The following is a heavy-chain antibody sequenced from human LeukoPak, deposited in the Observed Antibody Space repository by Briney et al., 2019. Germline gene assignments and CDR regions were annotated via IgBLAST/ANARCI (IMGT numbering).Heavy chain of an antibody. J-gene: IGHJ4*02. Sequence: GGSLRLSCAASGFTFSSYWMNWVRQAPGKGLEWVANIKQDGSEKYFVDSVKGRFTISRDNAKNSLYLQMNSLRAEDTAVYYCARTYYYDSSDYSALGYWGQGTLVTVSS. CDR2: IKQDGSEK. V-gene: IGHV3-7*01. CDR3: ARTYYYDSSDYSALGY. D-gene: IGHD3-22*01. CDR1: GFTFSSYW.